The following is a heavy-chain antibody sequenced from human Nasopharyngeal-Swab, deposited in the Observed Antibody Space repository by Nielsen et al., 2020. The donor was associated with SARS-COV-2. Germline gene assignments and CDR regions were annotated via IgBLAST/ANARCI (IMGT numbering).Heavy chain of an antibody. J-gene: IGHJ6*03. CDR1: GGSFTSYY. V-gene: IGHV4-34*01. Sequence: GSLRLSCVVYGGSFTSYYWGWIRQPPGKGLEWIAEINHSGSTNYNPSLKSRVTISVDTSKNQFSLKLSSVTAADTAVYYCAGGLSGIVPAPILGLGPYYSYYYMDVWGKGTTVTVSS. CDR2: INHSGST. D-gene: IGHD2-2*01. CDR3: AGGLSGIVPAPILGLGPYYSYYYMDV.